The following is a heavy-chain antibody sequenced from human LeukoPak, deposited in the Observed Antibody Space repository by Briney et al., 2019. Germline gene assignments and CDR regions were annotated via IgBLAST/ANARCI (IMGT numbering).Heavy chain of an antibody. CDR2: IKQDGSEK. V-gene: IGHV3-7*01. CDR3: ARLSAMVRGPEDIYYFEY. J-gene: IGHJ4*02. CDR1: GFTFSSYW. Sequence: GGSLRLSCAASGFTFSSYWMSWVRQAPGKGLEWVANIKQDGSEKYYVDSVKGRFTISRDIAKKSLYLQMNSLRAEDTAVYYCARLSAMVRGPEDIYYFEYWGQGTLVTVSS. D-gene: IGHD3-10*01.